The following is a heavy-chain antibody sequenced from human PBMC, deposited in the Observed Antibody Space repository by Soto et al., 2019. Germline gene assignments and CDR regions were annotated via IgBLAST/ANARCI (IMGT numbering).Heavy chain of an antibody. CDR3: ARVIAVTDYYYYGMDV. J-gene: IGHJ6*02. CDR2: INSDGSST. V-gene: IGHV3-74*01. D-gene: IGHD6-19*01. CDR1: GFTFSSYW. Sequence: PGGSLRLSCAASGFTFSSYWMHWVRQAPGKGLVWVSRINSDGSSTSYADSVKGRFTISRDNAKSTLYLQMNSLRAEDTAVYYCARVIAVTDYYYYGMDVWGQGTTVTVSS.